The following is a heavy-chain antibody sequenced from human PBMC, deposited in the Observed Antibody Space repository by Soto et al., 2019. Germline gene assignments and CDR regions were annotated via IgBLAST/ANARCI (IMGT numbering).Heavy chain of an antibody. D-gene: IGHD3-22*01. J-gene: IGHJ5*02. V-gene: IGHV3-21*01. CDR1: GFTFSSYS. Sequence: EVQLVESGGGLVKPGGSLRLSCAASGFTFSSYSMNWVRQAPGKGLEWVSSISSSSSYIYYADSVKGRFTISRDNAKNSLYLHINSLRAQDTAVYYCARGQHSMSWFDPWGQGTLVTVSS. CDR3: ARGQHSMSWFDP. CDR2: ISSSSSYI.